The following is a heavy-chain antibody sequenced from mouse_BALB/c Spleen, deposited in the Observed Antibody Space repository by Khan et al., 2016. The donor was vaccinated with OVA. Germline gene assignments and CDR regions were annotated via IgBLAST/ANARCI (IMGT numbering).Heavy chain of an antibody. D-gene: IGHD3-3*01. CDR1: GYSITSDYA. J-gene: IGHJ2*01. V-gene: IGHV3-2*02. CDR2: ISYSGST. Sequence: QLEESVPGLVTPSPSLSLTCTVTGYSITSDYAWNWIRQFPGNKLEWMGYISYSGSTSYNPSLNRLISITRYSSKNQFFLPLKYVNTEDKATYYFARSIRANGGQG. CDR3: ARSIRAN.